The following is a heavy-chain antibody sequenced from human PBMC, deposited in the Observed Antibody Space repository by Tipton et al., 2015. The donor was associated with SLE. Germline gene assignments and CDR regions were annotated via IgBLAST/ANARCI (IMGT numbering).Heavy chain of an antibody. CDR2: IYYSGST. D-gene: IGHD1-14*01. CDR3: ARGQSGLFDY. Sequence: TLSLTCTVSGGSISSSSYYWGWIRQPPGKGLEWIGSIYYSGSTYYNPSLKSRVTISVDTSKNQFSLKLSSVTAADTAVYYCARGQSGLFDYWGQGTLVTVSS. J-gene: IGHJ4*02. V-gene: IGHV4-39*01. CDR1: GGSISSSSYY.